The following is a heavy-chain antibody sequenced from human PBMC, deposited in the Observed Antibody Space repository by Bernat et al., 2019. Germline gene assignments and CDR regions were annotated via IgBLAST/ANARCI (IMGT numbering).Heavy chain of an antibody. J-gene: IGHJ6*03. CDR3: ARSGYYYMDV. Sequence: VQLQESGPGLVKPSETLSLTCTVSGGSISSSYCSWIRQPPGKGLEWIGHIYYSGSTNYNPSLKSRVTISVDTSKNQFSLKLSSVTAADTAVYYCARSGYYYMDVWGKGTTVTVSS. CDR2: IYYSGST. CDR1: GGSISSSY. V-gene: IGHV4-59*01.